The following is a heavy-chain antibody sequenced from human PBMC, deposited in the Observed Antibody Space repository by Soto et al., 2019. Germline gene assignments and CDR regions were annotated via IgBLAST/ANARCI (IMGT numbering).Heavy chain of an antibody. V-gene: IGHV4-59*01. CDR2: ISYPGNT. J-gene: IGHJ4*02. CDR1: GGSISNFY. D-gene: IGHD6-19*01. CDR3: TRSLAGRRFYFDF. Sequence: PSETLALTCTISGGSISNFYWSWIRQPPGKGLEWIAYISYPGNTNYNPSLKSRLNILLDTSKTQFSLNLTSVTAADTAVYYCTRSLAGRRFYFDFRGQGILVTVSS.